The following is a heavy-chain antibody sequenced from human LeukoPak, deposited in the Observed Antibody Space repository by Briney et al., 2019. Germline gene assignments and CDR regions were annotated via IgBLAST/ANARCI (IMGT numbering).Heavy chain of an antibody. V-gene: IGHV1-2*02. CDR3: ARAYSGYLNQLWGY. D-gene: IGHD5-12*01. J-gene: IGHJ4*02. CDR1: GYTFTGYY. Sequence: GASVKVSCKASGYTFTGYYMHWVRQAPGQGLEWMGWINPNSGGTNYAQEFQGKVTMTRDTSISTAYMELSRLRSDDTAVYYCARAYSGYLNQLWGYWGQGTLVTVSS. CDR2: INPNSGGT.